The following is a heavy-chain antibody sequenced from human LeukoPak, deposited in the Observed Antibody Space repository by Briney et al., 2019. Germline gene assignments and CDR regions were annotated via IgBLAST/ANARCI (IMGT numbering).Heavy chain of an antibody. J-gene: IGHJ3*02. CDR1: GYTFTDFW. Sequence: GESLKISCKASGYTFTDFWIGWVRQMPGKGLEWMGIIYPSDSDSRYSPSFEGQVTISVDKSISTAYLHWSSLKASDTAMYYCARQRVAGGYYLFDMWGQGTMVTVSS. V-gene: IGHV5-51*01. CDR2: IYPSDSDS. D-gene: IGHD3-22*01. CDR3: ARQRVAGGYYLFDM.